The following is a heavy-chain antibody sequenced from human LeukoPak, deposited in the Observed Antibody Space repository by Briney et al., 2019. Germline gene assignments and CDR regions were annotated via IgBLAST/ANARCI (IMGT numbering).Heavy chain of an antibody. J-gene: IGHJ4*02. D-gene: IGHD2-15*01. CDR1: GFTFSTYT. V-gene: IGHV3-23*01. CDR3: AKAPVGHCSGAFCYHFDS. Sequence: PGGSLRLSCASSGFTFSTYTMSSVRQTPGKGREWVAAISGDNPGTYHANSVRGGFTLSRENSKNTLHLQMSGLRAEDTARYYCAKAPVGHCSGAFCYHFDSWGQGTLVTVSS. CDR2: ISGDNPGT.